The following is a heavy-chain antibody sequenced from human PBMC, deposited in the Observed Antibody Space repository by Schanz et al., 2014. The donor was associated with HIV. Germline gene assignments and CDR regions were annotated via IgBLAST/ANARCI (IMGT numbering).Heavy chain of an antibody. J-gene: IGHJ5*02. CDR1: GYIFTSYG. CDR3: ARGQDWPGPQLDH. D-gene: IGHD3-9*01. V-gene: IGHV1-18*01. Sequence: QVQLVQSGAEVKKPGASVRVSCKTSGYIFTSYGISWVRQAPGQGLEWMGWVSAYNGNIHYAQKFRGRVTMTTDTSTTTASMELRSLRSDDTAVYYCARGQDWPGPQLDHWGHGTLVIVSS. CDR2: VSAYNGNI.